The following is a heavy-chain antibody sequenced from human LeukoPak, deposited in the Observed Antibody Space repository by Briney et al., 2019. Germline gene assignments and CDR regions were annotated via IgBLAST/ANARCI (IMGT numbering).Heavy chain of an antibody. Sequence: PGGSLRLSCAASGFTFGNSWVHWVRQAPGKGLVWVSSPRGDGETFYTDSVKGRFTLSRDHSRNTVYLQLSNLRVEDTAVYYCAKASWVSSADAVLWGQGTLVTVS. J-gene: IGHJ4*02. D-gene: IGHD3-16*01. CDR2: PRGDGET. V-gene: IGHV3-74*01. CDR1: GFTFGNSW. CDR3: AKASWVSSADAVL.